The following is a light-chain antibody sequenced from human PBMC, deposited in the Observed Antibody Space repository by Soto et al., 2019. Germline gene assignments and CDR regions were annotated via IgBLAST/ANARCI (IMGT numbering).Light chain of an antibody. CDR1: SRDIGGYDF. CDR2: GVS. V-gene: IGLV2-14*01. J-gene: IGLJ1*01. Sequence: LTQPASVSASPGQSITISCAGTSRDIGGYDFVSWYQHSPGKSPTLIIYGVSNRPSGVSNRVSGSKSGNTASLTTSGLQAEDEADYYCCSHRHPDANVFGTGTKVT. CDR3: CSHRHPDANV.